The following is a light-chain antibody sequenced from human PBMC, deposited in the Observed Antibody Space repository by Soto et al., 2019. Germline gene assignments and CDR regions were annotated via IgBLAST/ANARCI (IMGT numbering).Light chain of an antibody. Sequence: EIVMTQSPVTLSVSPGERATLSCRASQTVSNNLAWYQRKPGQAPRLLIYGASTRATGVPARFSGSGSGTEFTLTISSLQSEDSAVYYCQQYTNWPLTLGQGTKVEIK. CDR2: GAS. CDR3: QQYTNWPLT. CDR1: QTVSNN. V-gene: IGKV3-15*01. J-gene: IGKJ1*01.